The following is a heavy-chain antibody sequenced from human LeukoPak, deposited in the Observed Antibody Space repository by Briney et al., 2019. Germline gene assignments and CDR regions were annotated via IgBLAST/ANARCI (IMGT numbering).Heavy chain of an antibody. J-gene: IGHJ4*02. CDR1: GFIFTNAW. CDR2: IKRIVDSGTT. D-gene: IGHD2-21*02. CDR3: SLLSHTKAHASCPGGHCHGTS. Sequence: GGSLRLSCAASGFIFTNAWMTSVRQAPGKGLESVGRIKRIVDSGTTDYAAPVNGRFTISRDDSKNTLYLQMDNLKTEDTAVYYCSLLSHTKAHASCPGGHCHGTSWGQGTRVTVSS. V-gene: IGHV3-15*01.